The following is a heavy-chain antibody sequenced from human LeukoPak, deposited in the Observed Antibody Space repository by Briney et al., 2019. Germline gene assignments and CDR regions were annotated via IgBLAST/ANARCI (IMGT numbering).Heavy chain of an antibody. D-gene: IGHD3-22*01. CDR3: ARAAPYYYDSSGYYYVWYFDL. CDR1: GGSISSGDYY. V-gene: IGHV4-30-4*01. J-gene: IGHJ2*01. CDR2: IYYSGST. Sequence: SETLSLTCTVSGGSISSGDYYWSWVRQPPGKGLEWIGYIYYSGSTYYNPSLKSRVTISVDTSKNQFSLKLSSVTAADTAVYYCARAAPYYYDSSGYYYVWYFDLWGRGTLVTVSS.